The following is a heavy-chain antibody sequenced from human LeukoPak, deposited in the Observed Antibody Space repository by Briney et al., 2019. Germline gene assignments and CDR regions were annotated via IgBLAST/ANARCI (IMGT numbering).Heavy chain of an antibody. V-gene: IGHV4-30-4*01. CDR2: MYYSGST. J-gene: IGHJ5*02. CDR3: ARPYYYDSRIDP. Sequence: SQTLSLTCTVSGGSISSGDYYWSWIRQPPRKGPEWIAYMYYSGSTYYNPSLKSRVTMSADTSKNQLSLKLSSVTAADTAVYYCARPYYYDSRIDPWGQGILVTVSS. CDR1: GGSISSGDYY. D-gene: IGHD3-22*01.